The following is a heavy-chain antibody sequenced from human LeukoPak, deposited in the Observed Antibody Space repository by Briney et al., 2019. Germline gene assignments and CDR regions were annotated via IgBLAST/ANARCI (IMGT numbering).Heavy chain of an antibody. CDR3: ASNGYSSRGFDY. CDR1: GGSISSDGYY. CDR2: IYHSGST. D-gene: IGHD6-13*01. Sequence: SETLSLTCTVSGGSISSDGYYWSWIRQPPGKGLEWIGYIYHSGSTYYNPSLKSRVTISVDRSKNQFSLKLSSVTAADTAVYYCASNGYSSRGFDYWGQGTLVTVSS. J-gene: IGHJ4*02. V-gene: IGHV4-30-2*01.